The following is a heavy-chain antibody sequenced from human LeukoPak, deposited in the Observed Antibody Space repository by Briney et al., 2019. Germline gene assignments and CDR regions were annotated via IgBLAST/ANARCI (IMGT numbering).Heavy chain of an antibody. CDR3: ASRDYYDSSGYYDAFDI. D-gene: IGHD3-22*01. V-gene: IGHV3-23*01. CDR2: ISDSGGRT. Sequence: GGSLRLSCVASRFTFSSYAMSWVRQAPGKGLEWVSTISDSGGRTYYADSVKGRFTISRDNSKNTLYLQMNSLRAEDTAVYYCASRDYYDSSGYYDAFDIWGQGTMVTVSS. CDR1: RFTFSSYA. J-gene: IGHJ3*02.